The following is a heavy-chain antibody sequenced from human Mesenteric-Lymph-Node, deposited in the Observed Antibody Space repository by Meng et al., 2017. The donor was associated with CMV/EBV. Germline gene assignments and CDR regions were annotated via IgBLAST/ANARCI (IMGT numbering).Heavy chain of an antibody. CDR1: GFSLSTSGMR. V-gene: IGHV2-70*12. Sequence: SGPTLVKPTQTLTLTCTFSGFSLSTSGMRVTWIRQPPGKALEWLARIDWDDDKFYSTSLKTRLTISKDTSKNQVVLTMTNMDPVDTGTYYCAHRLDYDFWSGYYSYYYYGMDVWGQGTTVTVSS. J-gene: IGHJ6*02. CDR3: AHRLDYDFWSGYYSYYYYGMDV. D-gene: IGHD3-3*01. CDR2: IDWDDDK.